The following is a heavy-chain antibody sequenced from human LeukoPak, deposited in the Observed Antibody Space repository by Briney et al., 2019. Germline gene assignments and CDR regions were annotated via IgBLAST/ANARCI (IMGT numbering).Heavy chain of an antibody. Sequence: SVKVSCKASGGTFSSHAISWGRQAPGQGLEWMGGIIPLFGRPNYAEKFQGRVTLTADESTSTVYMELNSVRSEDTAGYYCASGDFIHPYMSNPKVWGQGTMVIVSA. CDR3: ASGDFIHPYMSNPKV. V-gene: IGHV1-69*01. D-gene: IGHD7-27*01. CDR2: IIPLFGRP. J-gene: IGHJ3*01. CDR1: GGTFSSHA.